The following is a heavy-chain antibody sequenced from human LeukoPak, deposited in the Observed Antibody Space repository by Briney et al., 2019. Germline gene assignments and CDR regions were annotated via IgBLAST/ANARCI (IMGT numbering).Heavy chain of an antibody. Sequence: ASVKVSCKASGGTFSSYAISWVRQAPGQGLEWMGGIIPIFGTANYAQKFQGRVTITADESTSTAYMELSSLRSEDTAVYYCARGMTYYGSGSCYFDYWGQGTLVTVSS. CDR3: ARGMTYYGSGSCYFDY. J-gene: IGHJ4*02. CDR1: GGTFSSYA. D-gene: IGHD3-10*01. V-gene: IGHV1-69*13. CDR2: IIPIFGTA.